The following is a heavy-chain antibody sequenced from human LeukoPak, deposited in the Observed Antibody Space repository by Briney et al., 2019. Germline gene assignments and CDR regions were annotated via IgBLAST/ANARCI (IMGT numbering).Heavy chain of an antibody. V-gene: IGHV4-59*01. CDR2: IYYSGST. CDR1: GGSMSSYY. CDR3: ARGPTRDDVFDI. J-gene: IGHJ3*02. Sequence: SETLSLTCTVSGGSMSSYYWSWIRQPPGKGLEWIGYIYYSGSTNYNPSLKSRVTISVDTSKNQFSLKLSSVAAADTAVYYCARGPTRDDVFDIWGQGTMVTVSS.